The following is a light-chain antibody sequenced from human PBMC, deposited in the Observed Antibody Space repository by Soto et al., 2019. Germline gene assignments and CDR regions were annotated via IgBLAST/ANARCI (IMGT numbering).Light chain of an antibody. Sequence: EIVLTQSPGTLSLSPGERVTLSCRASQSVSSTYLAWYQQKPGQAPRLLIYGTSSRATGIPDRFSGSGSGRNVTPTIGYLEPDNLAGYNGKHYKGIPPPRTLDEGTKEEFK. CDR3: KHYKGIPPPRT. J-gene: IGKJ1*01. V-gene: IGKV3-20*01. CDR2: GTS. CDR1: QSVSSTY.